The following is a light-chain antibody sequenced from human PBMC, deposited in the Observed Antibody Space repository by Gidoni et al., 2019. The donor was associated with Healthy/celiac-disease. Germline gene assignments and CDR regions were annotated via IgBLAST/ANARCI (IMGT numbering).Light chain of an antibody. CDR1: QSVSSN. J-gene: IGKJ1*01. Sequence: EIVMTQSPATLSVSPGERATRSCSASQSVSSNLAWYQQKPGQAPRLLIYGASTRDTGIPARFSGSGSGTEFTLTISSLQSEDFAVYYCQQYNNWPPWTFGQGTKVEIK. CDR2: GAS. CDR3: QQYNNWPPWT. V-gene: IGKV3-15*01.